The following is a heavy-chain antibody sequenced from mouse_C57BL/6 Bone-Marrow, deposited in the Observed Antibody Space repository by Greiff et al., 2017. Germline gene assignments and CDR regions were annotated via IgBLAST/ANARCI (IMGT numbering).Heavy chain of an antibody. CDR2: ILPGSGST. Sequence: VQVVESGAELMKPGASVKLSCKATGYTFTGYWIEWVKQRPGHGLEWIGEILPGSGSTNYNEKFKGKATFTADTSSNTAYMQLSSLTTEDSAIYYCARTEYDDYDYYYAMDYWGQGTSVTVSS. V-gene: IGHV1-9*01. CDR1: GYTFTGYW. J-gene: IGHJ4*01. D-gene: IGHD2-4*01. CDR3: ARTEYDDYDYYYAMDY.